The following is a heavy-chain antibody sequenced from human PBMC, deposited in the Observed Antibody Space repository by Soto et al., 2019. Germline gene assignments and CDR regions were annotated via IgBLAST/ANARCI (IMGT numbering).Heavy chain of an antibody. CDR3: ARDPNYYDSSGYPPH. V-gene: IGHV3-66*01. Sequence: GGSLRLSCAASGFTVSSNYMSWVRQAPGKGLEWVSVIYSGGSTYYADSVKGRFTISRDNSKSTLYLQMNSLRAEDTAVYYCARDPNYYDSSGYPPHWGQGTLVTVSS. CDR2: IYSGGST. J-gene: IGHJ4*02. D-gene: IGHD3-22*01. CDR1: GFTVSSNY.